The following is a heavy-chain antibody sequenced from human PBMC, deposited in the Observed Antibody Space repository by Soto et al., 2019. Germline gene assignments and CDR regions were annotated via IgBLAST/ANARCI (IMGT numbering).Heavy chain of an antibody. Sequence: QLQLQESGPGLVKPSETLSLTCTVSGGPISSRSYYWGWFRQPPGKGLEWIGSIYYSGSTYYNPSLGSRVTISVDMSKNQFSLKLSSVTAADTAVYYCARRPKQSIWLDAFDIWGQGTMVTVSS. J-gene: IGHJ3*02. CDR1: GGPISSRSYY. V-gene: IGHV4-39*01. CDR2: IYYSGST. D-gene: IGHD5-12*01. CDR3: ARRPKQSIWLDAFDI.